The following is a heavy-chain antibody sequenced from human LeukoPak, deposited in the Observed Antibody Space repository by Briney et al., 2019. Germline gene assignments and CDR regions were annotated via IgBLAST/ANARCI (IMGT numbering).Heavy chain of an antibody. V-gene: IGHV5-51*01. CDR1: GYSFTSYW. J-gene: IGHJ6*02. CDR3: ARLVNYGLDV. D-gene: IGHD2/OR15-2a*01. CDR2: IYPGDSDT. Sequence: GESLKISCKGSGYSFTSYWIGWVRQMPGKGLEWMGIIYPGDSDTRYSPSFQGQVSISADKSINTAYLQWSSLRASDSAMYYCARLVNYGLDVWGQGTTVTVSS.